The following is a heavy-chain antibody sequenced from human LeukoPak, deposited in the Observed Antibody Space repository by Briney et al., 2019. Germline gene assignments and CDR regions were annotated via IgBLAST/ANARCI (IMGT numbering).Heavy chain of an antibody. CDR3: AKVKYTGYDFYFDN. Sequence: PGGSLRLSCAASGFTFSSYGMHWVRQAPGKGLEWVGVISHDGINKEYGESVKGRFTIDRDNSKNTSYLQMSSLRAEDTAVYYCAKVKYTGYDFYFDNWGQGALVTVSS. V-gene: IGHV3-30*18. D-gene: IGHD5-12*01. J-gene: IGHJ4*02. CDR2: ISHDGINK. CDR1: GFTFSSYG.